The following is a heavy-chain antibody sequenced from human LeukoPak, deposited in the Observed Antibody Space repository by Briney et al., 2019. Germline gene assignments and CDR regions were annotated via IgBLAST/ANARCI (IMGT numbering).Heavy chain of an antibody. CDR3: ARLTGYSSESWFDP. CDR2: IHYSGST. Sequence: SETLSLTCSVSGGSISSCYWSWIRQPPGKGLEWMGYIHYSGSTNYKSSLKSRVTISVDTSKNQFSLKLSSVTAADTAVYYCARLTGYSSESWFDPWGQGTLVTVSS. CDR1: GGSISSCY. D-gene: IGHD3-9*01. J-gene: IGHJ5*02. V-gene: IGHV4-59*01.